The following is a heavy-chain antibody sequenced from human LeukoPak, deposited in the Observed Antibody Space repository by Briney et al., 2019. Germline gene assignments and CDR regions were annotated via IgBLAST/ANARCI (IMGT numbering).Heavy chain of an antibody. Sequence: ASVKVSCKASGYTFTSYYMHWVRQASGQGLEWMGWINPNSGGTNYAQKFQGRVTMTRDTSISTAYMELSRLTSDDTAVYYCAKLYSSLDYWGQGTLVTVSS. CDR2: INPNSGGT. CDR3: AKLYSSLDY. CDR1: GYTFTSYY. J-gene: IGHJ4*02. D-gene: IGHD3-22*01. V-gene: IGHV1-2*02.